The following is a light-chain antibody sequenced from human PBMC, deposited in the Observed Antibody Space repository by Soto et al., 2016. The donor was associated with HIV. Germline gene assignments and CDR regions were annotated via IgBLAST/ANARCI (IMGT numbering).Light chain of an antibody. Sequence: SYVLTQPPSVSVAPGKTAMITCGGNDTGSKSVHWYQQKPGQAPVLVVYDGTDRPSGIPERFSGSNSGNTATLTISRVDAGDEADYYCQVWDVNSVHYVFGTGTKVTVL. J-gene: IGLJ1*01. CDR2: DGT. CDR3: QVWDVNSVHYV. CDR1: DTGSKS. V-gene: IGLV3-21*03.